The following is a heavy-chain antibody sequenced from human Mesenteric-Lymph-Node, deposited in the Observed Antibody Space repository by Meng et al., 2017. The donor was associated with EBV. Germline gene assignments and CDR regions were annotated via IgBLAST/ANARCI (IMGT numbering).Heavy chain of an antibody. CDR2: IYHAGAT. CDR1: GDSVSSHEFS. V-gene: IGHV4-30-2*01. J-gene: IGHJ4*02. Sequence: QQWGAGLLKPSEHLALTCFVSGDSVSSHEFSWSWIRQPPGKGLEWIGFIYHAGATNYNPSLKSRVTLSIDKSQNQFSLRLSSVSAADTAVYYCARGGDYHDYWGQGILVTVSS. CDR3: ARGGDYHDY.